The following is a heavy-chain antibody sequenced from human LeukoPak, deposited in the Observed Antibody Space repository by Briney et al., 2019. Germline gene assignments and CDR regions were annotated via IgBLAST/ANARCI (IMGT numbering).Heavy chain of an antibody. V-gene: IGHV1-8*01. Sequence: ASVKVSCKASGYTFTSYDINWVRQATGQGLEWMGWMNPNSGNTGYAQKFQGRVTITRNTSISTAYMELSSLRSEDTAVYYCARVGPAAVAPDFDYWGQGTLVTVSS. CDR2: MNPNSGNT. CDR1: GYTFTSYD. CDR3: ARVGPAAVAPDFDY. D-gene: IGHD6-19*01. J-gene: IGHJ4*02.